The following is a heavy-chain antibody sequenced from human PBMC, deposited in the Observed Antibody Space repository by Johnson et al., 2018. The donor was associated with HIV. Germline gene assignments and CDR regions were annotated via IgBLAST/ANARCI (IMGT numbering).Heavy chain of an antibody. CDR2: IYSGGST. V-gene: IGHV3-53*01. J-gene: IGHJ3*02. CDR3: ARATLYYDILTGYQPDAFDI. CDR1: GFTVSSNY. D-gene: IGHD3-9*01. Sequence: VQLLESGGGLIQPGGSLRLSCAASGFTVSSNYMNWVRQPPGKGLEWVSVIYSGGSTYYADSVKGRFTISRDNSKNTLYLQMNSLRAEDTAVYYCARATLYYDILTGYQPDAFDIWGQGTMVTVSS.